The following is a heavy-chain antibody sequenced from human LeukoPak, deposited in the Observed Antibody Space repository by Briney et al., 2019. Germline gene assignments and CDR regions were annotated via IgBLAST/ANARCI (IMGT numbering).Heavy chain of an antibody. CDR1: GGSISSTTYY. CDR3: ARGGDYIWGTYRPFDY. J-gene: IGHJ4*02. V-gene: IGHV4-39*01. D-gene: IGHD3-16*02. Sequence: SETLSLTCTVSGGSISSTTYYWGWIRQPPGKGLEWIGNIYYRGSTYYNPSLKSRVTISVDTSKNQFSLKLSSVTAADTAVYYCARGGDYIWGTYRPFDYWGQGTLVTVSS. CDR2: IYYRGST.